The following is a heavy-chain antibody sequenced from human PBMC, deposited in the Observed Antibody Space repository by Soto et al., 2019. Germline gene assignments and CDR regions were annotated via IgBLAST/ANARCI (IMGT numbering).Heavy chain of an antibody. CDR1: GFTFSDHY. CDR3: ARATTVTDY. Sequence: LRLSCAASGFTFSDHYMDWVRQAPGKGLEWVGRTRNKANSHTTEYAASVKGRLTISRDDSKNSLYLQMNSLKVEDTAVYYCARATTVTDYWGQGALVTVSS. D-gene: IGHD4-17*01. CDR2: TRNKANSHTT. J-gene: IGHJ4*02. V-gene: IGHV3-72*01.